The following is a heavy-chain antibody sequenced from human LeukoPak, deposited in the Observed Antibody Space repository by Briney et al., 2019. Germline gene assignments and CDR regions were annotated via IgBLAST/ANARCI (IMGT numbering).Heavy chain of an antibody. J-gene: IGHJ3*02. V-gene: IGHV4-59*01. CDR2: IYYSGST. Sequence: SETLSLTCTVSGGSINSYYWSWIRQPPGKGLEWIGYIYYSGSTNYNPSLKSRVTISVDTSKNQFSLKLSSVTAADTAVYYCARVAYCGGDCYYGDGDAFDIWGQGTMVTVSS. D-gene: IGHD2-21*01. CDR3: ARVAYCGGDCYYGDGDAFDI. CDR1: GGSINSYY.